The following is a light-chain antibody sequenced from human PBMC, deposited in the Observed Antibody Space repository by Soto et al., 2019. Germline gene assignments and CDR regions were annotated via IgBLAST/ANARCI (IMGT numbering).Light chain of an antibody. CDR2: GAS. CDR1: QDIRKN. V-gene: IGKV1-33*01. Sequence: DLQMTQSPSSLAASVGDRVTITCQASQDIRKNLNWYQQKPGKAPKLLIYGASKLETGVPSRFSGSGSGTDFTLTIISLQPEDISTYYCQQYDDLITFGGGTKVEIK. J-gene: IGKJ4*01. CDR3: QQYDDLIT.